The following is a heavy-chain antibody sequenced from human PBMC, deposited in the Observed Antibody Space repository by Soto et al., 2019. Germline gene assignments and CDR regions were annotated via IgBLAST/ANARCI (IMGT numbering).Heavy chain of an antibody. V-gene: IGHV3-15*01. CDR3: TTLQGYGDTCYMDV. CDR2: IKSKNDGGTT. CDR1: GFTFSNAW. D-gene: IGHD4-17*01. J-gene: IGHJ6*03. Sequence: GGSLRLSCAASGFTFSNAWMSWVRQAPGKGLEWVGRIKSKNDGGTTDYAAPVKGRFTISRDESKNMVSLQMNGLITEDTAVYYCTTLQGYGDTCYMDVWGKGTTVTVSS.